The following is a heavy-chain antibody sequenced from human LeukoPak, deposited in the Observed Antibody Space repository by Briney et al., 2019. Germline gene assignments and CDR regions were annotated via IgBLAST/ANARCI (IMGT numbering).Heavy chain of an antibody. D-gene: IGHD5-12*01. CDR1: GYTFTSYG. CDR2: IIPIFGTA. CDR3: ARDSTSGYDLGY. Sequence: ASVKVSCKASGYTFTSYGISWVRQAPGQGLEWMGGIIPIFGTANYAQKFQGRVTITADKSTSTAYMELSGLRSEDTAVYYCARDSTSGYDLGYWGQGTLVTVSS. V-gene: IGHV1-69*06. J-gene: IGHJ4*02.